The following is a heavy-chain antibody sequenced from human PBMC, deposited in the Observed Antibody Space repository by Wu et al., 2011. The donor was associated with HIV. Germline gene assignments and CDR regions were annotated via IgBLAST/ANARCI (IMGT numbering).Heavy chain of an antibody. V-gene: IGHV5-51*01. D-gene: IGHD6-19*01. CDR2: IYPGDSET. J-gene: IGHJ6*03. CDR1: GYRFSDYW. CDR3: ARTGWLGPLLQYYMDV. Sequence: VQLVQSGAEGKKPGESLQISCHGSGYRFSDYWIGWVRQLPGKGLEWMGIIYPGDSETIYSPSFQGQVTISADKSISTAYLQWSSLKASDTAMYYCARTGWLGPLLQYYMDVWGKGPRSPSP.